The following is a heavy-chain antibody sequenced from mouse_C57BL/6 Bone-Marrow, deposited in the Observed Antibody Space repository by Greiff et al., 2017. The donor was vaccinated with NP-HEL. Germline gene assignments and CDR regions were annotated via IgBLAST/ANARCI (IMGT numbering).Heavy chain of an antibody. Sequence: EVKLQQSGAELVRPGASVKLSCTASGFNIKDDYMHWVKQRPEQGLAWIGWIDPENGDTEYASKFQGKATITADTSSNTAYLQLSSLTSEDTAVYYCTTSGGSSFYWYFDVWGTGTTVTVSS. J-gene: IGHJ1*03. CDR1: GFNIKDDY. D-gene: IGHD1-1*01. CDR2: IDPENGDT. V-gene: IGHV14-4*01. CDR3: TTSGGSSFYWYFDV.